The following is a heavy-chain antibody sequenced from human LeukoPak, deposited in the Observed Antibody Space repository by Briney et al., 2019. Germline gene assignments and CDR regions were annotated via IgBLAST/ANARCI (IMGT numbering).Heavy chain of an antibody. D-gene: IGHD6-13*01. V-gene: IGHV4-30-4*01. Sequence: PSQTLSLTCTVSGGSISSGDYYWSWLRQPPGKGLEWIGYIYYSGSTYYNPSLKSRVTISVDTSKNQFSLKLSSVTAADTAVYYCARAGIAAAFDYWGQGTLVTVSS. J-gene: IGHJ4*02. CDR1: GGSISSGDYY. CDR2: IYYSGST. CDR3: ARAGIAAAFDY.